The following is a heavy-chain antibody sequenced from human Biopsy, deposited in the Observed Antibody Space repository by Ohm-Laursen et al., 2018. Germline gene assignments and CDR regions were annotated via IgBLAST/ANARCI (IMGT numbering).Heavy chain of an antibody. D-gene: IGHD3-22*01. CDR2: IFYRGST. CDR3: ARDYDTSGYYYVS. CDR1: GGSISNNNYY. V-gene: IGHV4-39*01. J-gene: IGHJ5*02. Sequence: GTLSLTCTVSGGSISNNNYYWGWIRQPPGKGLEWIGSIFYRGSTHYKPSLKSRVNISGDTSKNQFSLRLNSVTAADTAVYYCARDYDTSGYYYVSWGQGTLVTVSS.